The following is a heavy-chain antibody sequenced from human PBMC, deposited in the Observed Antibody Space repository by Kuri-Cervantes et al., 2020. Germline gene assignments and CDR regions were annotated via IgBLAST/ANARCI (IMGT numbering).Heavy chain of an antibody. CDR1: GFTFSSYW. Sequence: GGSLRLSCAASGFTFSSYWMSWVRQAPGKGLEWVANIKQDGSEKYYVDSVKGRFTISRDNAKNSLYLQMNSLRAEDTARYYCAKGLEGTAGHKYFHHWGQGTLVTVSS. D-gene: IGHD3-3*01. J-gene: IGHJ1*01. CDR3: AKGLEGTAGHKYFHH. CDR2: IKQDGSEK. V-gene: IGHV3-7*03.